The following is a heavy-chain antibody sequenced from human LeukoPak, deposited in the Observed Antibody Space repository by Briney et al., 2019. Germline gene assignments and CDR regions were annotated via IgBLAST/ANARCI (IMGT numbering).Heavy chain of an antibody. Sequence: SQTLSLTSTVSGGSISSGSYYWSWIRQPAGKGLEWIGRIYTSGSTNYNPSLKSRVTISVDTSKNQFSLKLSSVTAADTAVYFCAREYYYFWRGYYYYYMDVWGKGTTVTVSS. D-gene: IGHD3-3*01. V-gene: IGHV4-61*02. CDR3: AREYYYFWRGYYYYYMDV. CDR2: IYTSGST. CDR1: GGSISSGSYY. J-gene: IGHJ6*03.